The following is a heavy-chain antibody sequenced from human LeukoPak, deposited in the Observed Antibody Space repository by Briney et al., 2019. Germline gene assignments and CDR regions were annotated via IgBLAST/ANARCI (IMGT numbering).Heavy chain of an antibody. D-gene: IGHD2-15*01. Sequence: GASVKVSCKASGYTFTGYYMHWVRQAPGQGLEWMGWINPNSGGTDYAQNFQGRVTMIRDTSISTAYMELSRLRSDDTAMYYCARDLSYCSGGSCYLGYWGQGTLVTVSS. J-gene: IGHJ4*02. CDR3: ARDLSYCSGGSCYLGY. V-gene: IGHV1-2*02. CDR2: INPNSGGT. CDR1: GYTFTGYY.